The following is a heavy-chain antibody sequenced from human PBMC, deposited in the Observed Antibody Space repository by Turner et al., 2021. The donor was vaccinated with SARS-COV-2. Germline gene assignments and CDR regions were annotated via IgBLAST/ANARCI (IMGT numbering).Heavy chain of an antibody. V-gene: IGHV3-30*18. CDR2: ISDDGSNR. CDR1: GFTLRSYG. CDR3: AKYGHSYGYAGDNFDY. J-gene: IGHJ4*02. Sequence: QVQLVESGGGVVQPGRSLRLSCASSGFTLRSYGMHWVRQAPGKGLEGVAFISDDGSNRYYADSVKGRFTISRNNSKNTLYLQMISLRAEDAAVYYCAKYGHSYGYAGDNFDYWGQGTLVTVSS. D-gene: IGHD5-18*01.